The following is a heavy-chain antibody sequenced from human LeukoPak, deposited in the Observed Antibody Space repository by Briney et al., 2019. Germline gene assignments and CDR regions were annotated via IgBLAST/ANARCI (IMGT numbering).Heavy chain of an antibody. D-gene: IGHD2-21*02. CDR2: INHSGST. J-gene: IGHJ4*02. CDR1: GESFSGYY. V-gene: IGHV4-34*01. CDR3: AREVVVTATRGGYLEY. Sequence: SETLSLTCAVYGESFSGYYWSWIRQPPGKGLEWIGEINHSGSTNYNPSLKSRVTISVDTSKNQFSLKLSSVTAADTAVYYCAREVVVTATRGGYLEYWGQGTLVTVSS.